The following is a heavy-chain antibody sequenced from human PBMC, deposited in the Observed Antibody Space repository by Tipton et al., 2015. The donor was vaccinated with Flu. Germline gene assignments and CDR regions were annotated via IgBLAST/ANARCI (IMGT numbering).Heavy chain of an antibody. CDR1: GYSISSGYY. J-gene: IGHJ4*02. Sequence: TLSLTCAVSGYSISSGYYWGWVRQPPGKGLEWIGSIYHSGGTYYNPSPTSRLTTSVDTSTNQFSLMLGSATAAATAAYYCTRAGTDYDYVSAYLDYWGQGTLITASS. V-gene: IGHV4-38-2*01. D-gene: IGHD3-16*01. CDR3: TRAGTDYDYVSAYLDY. CDR2: IYHSGGT.